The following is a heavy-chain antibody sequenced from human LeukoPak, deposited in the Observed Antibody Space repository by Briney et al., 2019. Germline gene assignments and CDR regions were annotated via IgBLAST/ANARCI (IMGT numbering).Heavy chain of an antibody. CDR1: GFTFSSYW. D-gene: IGHD6-19*01. CDR3: AREIGGIAVAGLFDY. CDR2: INSDGTST. V-gene: IGHV3-74*01. J-gene: IGHJ4*02. Sequence: GGSLRLSCAASGFTFSSYWMHWVRQAPGKGLVWVSRINSDGTSTTCADSVKGRFTISRDNAKNTLYMQMNSLRAEDTAVYYCAREIGGIAVAGLFDYWGQGTLVTVSS.